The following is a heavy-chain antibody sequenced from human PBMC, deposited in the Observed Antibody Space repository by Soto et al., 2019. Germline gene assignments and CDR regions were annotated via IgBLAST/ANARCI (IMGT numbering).Heavy chain of an antibody. J-gene: IGHJ4*02. Sequence: PGGSLRLSCAASGFTFSSYAMSWVRQAPGKGLEWVSSISGSGGGTYYADSVKGRFTFSRDNSKNTLYLQMNRLRAEDTAVYYCAXFGMATTKRSPPYYIDYWGQGALVTVSS. CDR1: GFTFSSYA. V-gene: IGHV3-23*01. CDR2: ISGSGGGT. CDR3: AXFGMATTKRSPPYYIDY. D-gene: IGHD1-1*01.